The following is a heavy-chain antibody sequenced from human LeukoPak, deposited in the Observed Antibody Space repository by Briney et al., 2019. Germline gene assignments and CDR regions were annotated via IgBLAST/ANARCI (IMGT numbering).Heavy chain of an antibody. Sequence: TGGSLRLSCAASGFTVSSNYMSWVRQAPGKGLEWVSVIYSGGSTYYADSVKGRSTISRDNSKNTLYLQMNSLRAEDTAVYYCARVRWFGELFGDYWGQGTLVTVSS. CDR3: ARVRWFGELFGDY. V-gene: IGHV3-53*01. CDR2: IYSGGST. J-gene: IGHJ4*02. CDR1: GFTVSSNY. D-gene: IGHD3-10*01.